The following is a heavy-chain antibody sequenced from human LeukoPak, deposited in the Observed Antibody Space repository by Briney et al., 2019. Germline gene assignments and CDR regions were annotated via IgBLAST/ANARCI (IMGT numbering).Heavy chain of an antibody. CDR3: ARLGYYFDY. CDR2: INHSGST. CDR1: GGSISSYY. J-gene: IGHJ4*02. V-gene: IGHV4-34*01. Sequence: SETLSLTCTVSGGSISSYYWSWIRQPPGKGLEWIGEINHSGSTNYNPSLKSRVTISVDTSKNQFSLKLSSVTAADTAVYYCARLGYYFDYWGQGTLVTVSS.